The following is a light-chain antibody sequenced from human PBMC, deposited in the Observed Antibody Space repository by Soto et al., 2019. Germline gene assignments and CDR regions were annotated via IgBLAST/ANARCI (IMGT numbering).Light chain of an antibody. CDR1: QGIGTW. CDR3: HQANSFPWT. Sequence: DIQMTQSPSFVSASVGDRVIITCRASQGIGTWLAWYQRKPGKAPKLLIFAASTLQSGVPQRFSGSGSGTDFTLTISSLQPEDFATYYCHQANSFPWTFGQGTKVDIK. CDR2: AAS. V-gene: IGKV1-12*02. J-gene: IGKJ1*01.